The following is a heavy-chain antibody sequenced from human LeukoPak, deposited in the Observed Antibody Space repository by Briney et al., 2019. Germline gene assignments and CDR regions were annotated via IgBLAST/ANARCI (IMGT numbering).Heavy chain of an antibody. J-gene: IGHJ5*02. Sequence: GGSLRLSCAASGFIFSDYGMQWVRQAPGKGLEWVAAISFDGDSKYYADSVKGRFTISRDNSKNTLYLQMNSLRAEDTAVYYCARDRGHSSSWYWFDPWGQGTLVTVSS. CDR2: ISFDGDSK. D-gene: IGHD6-13*01. V-gene: IGHV3-30*03. CDR1: GFIFSDYG. CDR3: ARDRGHSSSWYWFDP.